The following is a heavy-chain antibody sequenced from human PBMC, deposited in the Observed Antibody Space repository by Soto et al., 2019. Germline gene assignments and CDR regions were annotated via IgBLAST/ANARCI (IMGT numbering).Heavy chain of an antibody. CDR2: IYHSGST. D-gene: IGHD2-15*01. CDR1: GGSLSSSNW. Sequence: SGTLSLTCAVSGGSLSSSNWGGWVRPPPGKGLERIGEIYHSGSTNYNPSLKSRVTISVDKSKNQFSLKLSSVTAADTAVYYCARTVVAAHNWFDPWGQGTLVTVSS. J-gene: IGHJ5*02. CDR3: ARTVVAAHNWFDP. V-gene: IGHV4-4*02.